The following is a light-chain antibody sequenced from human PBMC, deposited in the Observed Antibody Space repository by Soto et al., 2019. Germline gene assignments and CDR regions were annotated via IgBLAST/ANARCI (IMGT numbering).Light chain of an antibody. CDR2: DVT. V-gene: IGLV2-11*01. CDR3: CSYAGNSVVL. Sequence: QSVLTQPRSVSGSPGQSVTISCTGTSSDVGAFNFVSWYRHHPGRAPKLMISDVTKRPSGVPDRFSGSKSGNTASLTISGLQADDEADYYCCSYAGNSVVLFGGGTKLTVL. CDR1: SSDVGAFNF. J-gene: IGLJ2*01.